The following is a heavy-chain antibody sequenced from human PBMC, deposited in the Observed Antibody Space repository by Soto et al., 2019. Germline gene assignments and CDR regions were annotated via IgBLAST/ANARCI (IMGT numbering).Heavy chain of an antibody. J-gene: IGHJ6*02. Sequence: EVQLLESGGGLVQPGGSLRLSCAASGFTFSSYAMSWVRQAPGKGLEWVSSFSGSGDNTDYADSVKGRFTISRDNSKNTLYMQMNSLRAEDTAVYYCAKDRYDILTGYPIQYGMDVWGQGTTVTVSS. CDR3: AKDRYDILTGYPIQYGMDV. CDR1: GFTFSSYA. CDR2: FSGSGDNT. D-gene: IGHD3-9*01. V-gene: IGHV3-23*01.